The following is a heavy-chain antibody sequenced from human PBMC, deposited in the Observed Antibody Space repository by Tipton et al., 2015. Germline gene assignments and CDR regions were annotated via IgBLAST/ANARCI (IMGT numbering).Heavy chain of an antibody. V-gene: IGHV4-4*02. CDR3: ARGGSLFDY. CDR1: GGSISSDNW. Sequence: TLSLTCAVSGGSISSDNWWSWIRQPPGKGLEWIGEITHSGSTNYNMPLKSRVTISLDTSKNQFSLNLTSVTAADTAVYYCARGGSLFDYWGQGTLVTVSS. CDR2: ITHSGST. D-gene: IGHD2-15*01. J-gene: IGHJ4*02.